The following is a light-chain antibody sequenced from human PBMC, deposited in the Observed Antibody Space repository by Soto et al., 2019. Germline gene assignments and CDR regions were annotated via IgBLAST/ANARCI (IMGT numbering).Light chain of an antibody. CDR2: EVS. CDR1: SSDVGGYNY. J-gene: IGLJ2*01. V-gene: IGLV2-8*01. Sequence: QSVLTQPPSASGSPGQSVTISCTGTSSDVGGYNYVSWYQHHPGKAPKLMIYEVSKRPSGVPDRFSGSKSGNTASLTVSGLQAEDEADYCCSSYAGSDNLVFGGGTKVTVL. CDR3: SSYAGSDNLV.